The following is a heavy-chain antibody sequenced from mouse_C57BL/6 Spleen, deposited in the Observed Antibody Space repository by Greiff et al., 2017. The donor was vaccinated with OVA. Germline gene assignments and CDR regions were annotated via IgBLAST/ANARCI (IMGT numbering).Heavy chain of an antibody. CDR2: IWRGGST. D-gene: IGHD1-2*01. Sequence: VQLQQSGPGLVQPSQCLSITCTVSGFSLTSYGVHWVRQSPGQGLEWLGEIWRGGSTDYNAAFMSRLSITKDDTKSQIFFKMKSLQADDTDIYYCSKGYDNNAMDYWGQGTSVTVSS. CDR3: SKGYDNNAMDY. J-gene: IGHJ4*01. V-gene: IGHV2-5*01. CDR1: GFSLTSYG.